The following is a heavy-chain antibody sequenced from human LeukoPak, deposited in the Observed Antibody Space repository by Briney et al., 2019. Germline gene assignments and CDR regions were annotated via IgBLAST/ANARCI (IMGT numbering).Heavy chain of an antibody. CDR1: GGSISSYH. CDR3: ARDYRVIYGPEGFDP. Sequence: SETLSLTCSVSGGSISSYHRSWIRQPAGKGLEWIGRIYTSGSTNYNPSLKSRVTISVDKSKNQFSLKLNSVTAADTAVYYCARDYRVIYGPEGFDPWGQGTLVTVSS. V-gene: IGHV4-4*07. D-gene: IGHD2/OR15-2a*01. CDR2: IYTSGST. J-gene: IGHJ5*02.